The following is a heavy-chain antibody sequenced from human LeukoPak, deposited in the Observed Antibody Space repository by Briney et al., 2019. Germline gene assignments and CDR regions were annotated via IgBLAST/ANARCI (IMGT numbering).Heavy chain of an antibody. V-gene: IGHV4-61*02. CDR2: IVPSGVT. Sequence: SETLSLTCTVSGDSVSNDVYYWTWIRQPAGKGLEWIGRIVPSGVTRYNPSFEGRLTISVDTAKNQFSLKLTSMTAADTAVYYCARDRGSTTARGVPSWFDPGAREPWSPSPQ. J-gene: IGHJ5*02. CDR1: GDSVSNDVYY. CDR3: ARDRGSTTARGVPSWFDP. D-gene: IGHD3-10*01.